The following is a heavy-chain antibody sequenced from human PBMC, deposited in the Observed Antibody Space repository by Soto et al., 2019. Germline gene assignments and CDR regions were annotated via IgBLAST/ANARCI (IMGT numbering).Heavy chain of an antibody. D-gene: IGHD6-13*01. Sequence: QVQLQESGPGLVKPSQTLSLTCTVSGGSISSGGYYWSWIRQHPGKGLEWIGYIYYSGSTYYNPPLKSRVTISVDTSKNQFSLKLSSMTAADTAVYYCARDQYRGSSSWGPYYYYYGMDVWGQGTTVTVSS. J-gene: IGHJ6*02. CDR3: ARDQYRGSSSWGPYYYYYGMDV. CDR1: GGSISSGGYY. V-gene: IGHV4-31*03. CDR2: IYYSGST.